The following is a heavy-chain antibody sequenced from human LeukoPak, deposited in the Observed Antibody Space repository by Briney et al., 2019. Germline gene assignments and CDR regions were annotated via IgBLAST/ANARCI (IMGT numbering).Heavy chain of an antibody. CDR3: AASTYYYGSGSSYWFDP. CDR1: GYTFTSYG. Sequence: ASVKVSCKASGYTFTSYGISWVRQAPGQGLEWMGWISAYNGNTNYAQKLQGRVTMTTDTSTSTAYMELRSLRSDDTAVYYCAASTYYYGSGSSYWFDPWGQGTLVTVSS. D-gene: IGHD3-10*01. J-gene: IGHJ5*02. V-gene: IGHV1-18*01. CDR2: ISAYNGNT.